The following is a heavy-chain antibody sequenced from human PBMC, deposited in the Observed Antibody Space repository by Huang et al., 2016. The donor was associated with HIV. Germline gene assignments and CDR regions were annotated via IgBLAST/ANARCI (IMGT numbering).Heavy chain of an antibody. CDR2: ISPIFGTA. CDR3: ARGPTAMVLDYFDY. V-gene: IGHV1-69*13. CDR1: GGTFSNYA. D-gene: IGHD5-18*01. Sequence: QVQLVQSGAEVKKPGSSVKVSCKASGGTFSNYAISWVRQAPGQGLEWMGGISPIFGTANYAQKFQGRVTITADESTSTAYMELSSRRSEDTAVYYCARGPTAMVLDYFDYWGQGTLVTVSS. J-gene: IGHJ4*02.